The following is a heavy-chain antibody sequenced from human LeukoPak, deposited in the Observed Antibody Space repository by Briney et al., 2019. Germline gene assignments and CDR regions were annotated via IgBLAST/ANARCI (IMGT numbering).Heavy chain of an antibody. J-gene: IGHJ5*02. V-gene: IGHV4-59*08. CDR2: IYYSGST. CDR1: GGSISSHY. CDR3: ARQEYDFWSGYLWFDP. D-gene: IGHD3-3*01. Sequence: SETLSLTCTVSGGSISSHYWSWIRQPPGKGLEWIGYIYYSGSTNYNPSLKSRVTISVDTSKSQFSLKLSSVTAADTAVYYCARQEYDFWSGYLWFDPWGQGTLVTVSS.